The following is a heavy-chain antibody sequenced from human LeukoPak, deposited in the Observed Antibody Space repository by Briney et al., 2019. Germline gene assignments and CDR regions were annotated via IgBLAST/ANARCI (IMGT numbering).Heavy chain of an antibody. V-gene: IGHV3-23*01. D-gene: IGHD1-26*01. CDR3: AKVGRSWELPYFDY. Sequence: PGGSLRLSCAASGFTFSSYAMSWVRQAPGKGLEWVSAISGSGGSTYYADSVKGRFTISRDNSKNTLYLQMNSLRAEDTAVHYCAKVGRSWELPYFDYWGQGTLVTVSS. J-gene: IGHJ4*02. CDR1: GFTFSSYA. CDR2: ISGSGGST.